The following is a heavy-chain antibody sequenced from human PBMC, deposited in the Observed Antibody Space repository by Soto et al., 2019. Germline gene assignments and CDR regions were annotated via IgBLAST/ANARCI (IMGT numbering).Heavy chain of an antibody. Sequence: QVQLVQSGAEVNKPGSSVKVSCKASGGTFRSYALTWVRQAPGQGLEWMGGIIPILGPANYAQKLQGRVTITADESTNTAYMELSSLRSEDTAVYYCARGNYDYIWGSYRQYYIDYWGQGTLVTVSS. D-gene: IGHD3-16*02. J-gene: IGHJ4*02. CDR3: ARGNYDYIWGSYRQYYIDY. V-gene: IGHV1-69*11. CDR1: GGTFRSYA. CDR2: IIPILGPA.